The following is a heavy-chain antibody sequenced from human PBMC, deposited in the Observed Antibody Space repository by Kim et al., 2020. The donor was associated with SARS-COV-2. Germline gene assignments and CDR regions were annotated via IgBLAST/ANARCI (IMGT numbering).Heavy chain of an antibody. CDR3: AKDRLSDGVCTIDY. CDR2: IYIGGDT. J-gene: IGHJ4*02. CDR1: GFTFDNYA. Sequence: GGSLRLSCAASGFTFDNYAMNWVRQAPGMGLQWVSIIYIGGDTDYADSVKGRFTISRDDSKNMLYLQMNSLRAEDTALYFCAKDRLSDGVCTIDYWGRGTLVTVSS. V-gene: IGHV3-23*03. D-gene: IGHD2-21*02.